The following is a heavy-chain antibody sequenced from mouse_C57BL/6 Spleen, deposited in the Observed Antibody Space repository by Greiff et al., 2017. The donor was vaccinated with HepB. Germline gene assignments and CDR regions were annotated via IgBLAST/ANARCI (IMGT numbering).Heavy chain of an antibody. Sequence: EVQMVESGPGMVKPSQSLSLTCTVTGYSITSGYDWHWIRHFPGNKLEWMGYISYSGSTNYNPSLKSRISITHDTSKNHFFLKLNSVTTEDTATYYCATTVVAQRGYFDVWGTGTTVTVSS. CDR1: GYSITSGYD. CDR2: ISYSGST. D-gene: IGHD1-1*01. V-gene: IGHV3-1*01. J-gene: IGHJ1*03. CDR3: ATTVVAQRGYFDV.